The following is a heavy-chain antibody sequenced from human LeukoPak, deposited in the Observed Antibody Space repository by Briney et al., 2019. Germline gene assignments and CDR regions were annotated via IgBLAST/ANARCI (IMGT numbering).Heavy chain of an antibody. D-gene: IGHD6-6*01. V-gene: IGHV3-11*03. CDR1: GFTFSDYY. J-gene: IGHJ4*02. CDR2: ISSSSSYT. Sequence: GGSLRLSCAASGFTFSDYYMSWIRQAPGKGLEWVSYISSSSSYTNYADSVKGRFTISRDNAKNSLYLQMNSLKIEDTAVYYCALSLAARWDAYDYWGQGTLVTVSS. CDR3: ALSLAARWDAYDY.